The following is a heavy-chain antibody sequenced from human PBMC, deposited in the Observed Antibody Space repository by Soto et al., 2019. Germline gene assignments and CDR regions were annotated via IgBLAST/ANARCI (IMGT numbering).Heavy chain of an antibody. CDR1: GGSISSGNNY. CDR2: IYYSGST. J-gene: IGHJ5*02. Sequence: SETLSLTCTVSGGSISSGNNYWSWIRQHPGKGLEWIGYIYYSGSTYYNPSLKSRVTISVDTSKNQFSLKLSSVTAADTAVYYCARTSYDSSGTAADPWGQGTLVTVS. V-gene: IGHV4-31*03. D-gene: IGHD3-22*01. CDR3: ARTSYDSSGTAADP.